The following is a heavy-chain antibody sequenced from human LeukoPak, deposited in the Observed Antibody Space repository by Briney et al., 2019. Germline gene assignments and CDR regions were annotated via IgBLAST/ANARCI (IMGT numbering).Heavy chain of an antibody. CDR3: ARHVSLISFDP. J-gene: IGHJ5*02. CDR1: GDSISSSSYY. D-gene: IGHD2-8*01. Sequence: PSETLSLTCTVSGDSISSSSYYWGWSRQPPGKGLEWIGSIYYSGSTYYNPSLKSRVTISVDTSKNQFSLKLSSVTAADTAVYHCARHVSLISFDPWGQGTLVTVSS. CDR2: IYYSGST. V-gene: IGHV4-39*01.